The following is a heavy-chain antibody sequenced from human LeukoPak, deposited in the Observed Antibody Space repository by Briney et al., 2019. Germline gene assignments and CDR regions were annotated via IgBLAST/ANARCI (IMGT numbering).Heavy chain of an antibody. CDR3: ARLLYGDYVWFDP. J-gene: IGHJ5*02. CDR1: GGSFSGYY. CDR2: INHSGST. D-gene: IGHD4-17*01. V-gene: IGHV4-34*01. Sequence: PSETLSLTCAVYGGSFSGYYWSWIRQPPGKGLEWIGEINHSGSTNYNPSLKSRVTISVDTSKNQFSLKLSSVTAADTAVYYCARLLYGDYVWFDPWGQGTLVTVSS.